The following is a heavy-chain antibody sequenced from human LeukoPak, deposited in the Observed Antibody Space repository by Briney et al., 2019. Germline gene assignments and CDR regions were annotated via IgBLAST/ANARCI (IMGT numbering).Heavy chain of an antibody. CDR1: GSTFSRYW. CDR2: VKSDGSDT. V-gene: IGHV3-74*01. CDR3: TTGIGNYYYY. Sequence: GGSLRLSCAASGSTFSRYWMHWVRQAPGKGLVWVSRVKSDGSDTIYADSAKGRFTISRDNAKNTLYLQMDSLRAEDTAVYYCTTGIGNYYYYWGQGTLVTVAS. J-gene: IGHJ4*02. D-gene: IGHD3-10*01.